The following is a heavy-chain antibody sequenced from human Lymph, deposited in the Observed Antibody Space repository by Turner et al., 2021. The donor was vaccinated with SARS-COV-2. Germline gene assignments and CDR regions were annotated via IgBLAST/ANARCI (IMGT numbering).Heavy chain of an antibody. D-gene: IGHD6-6*01. CDR2: ISGSGGST. J-gene: IGHJ5*02. CDR1: GFTFSSYA. Sequence: EVQLLESGGGLVQPGGSLRLSCAASGFTFSSYAMSWVRQAPGKVLEWVSAISGSGGSTYYADSVKGRFTISRDNSKNTLYLQMNSLRAEDTAVYYCANLYSSSAAGDPWGQGTLVTVSS. V-gene: IGHV3-23*01. CDR3: ANLYSSSAAGDP.